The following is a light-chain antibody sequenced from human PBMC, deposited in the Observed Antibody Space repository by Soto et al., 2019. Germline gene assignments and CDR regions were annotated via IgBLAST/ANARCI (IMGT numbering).Light chain of an antibody. CDR3: QQSYSTPSIT. V-gene: IGKV1-39*01. J-gene: IGKJ5*01. CDR2: DVS. CDR1: QNIYNH. Sequence: DIQLTQSPSTLSASVGDRVTIPCRASQNIYNHLARYQQKPGKAPKLLIYDVSTLESGVPSRFSGSGSGTDFTLTISSLQPEDFATYYCQQSYSTPSITFGQGTRLEIK.